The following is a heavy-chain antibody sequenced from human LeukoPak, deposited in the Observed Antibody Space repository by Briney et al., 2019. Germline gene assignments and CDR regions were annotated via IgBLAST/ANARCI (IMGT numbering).Heavy chain of an antibody. D-gene: IGHD6-25*01. V-gene: IGHV1-2*02. J-gene: IGHJ4*02. Sequence: GASMKVSCKASGYTFTDYYIHWVRQAPGQGLEWMGWINPDSGGTNFAQKFQGRVTMTRDTSITTVYMELTRLRSDDTAVYYCANWAATVRNFNYWGQGTLVTVSS. CDR2: INPDSGGT. CDR1: GYTFTDYY. CDR3: ANWAATVRNFNY.